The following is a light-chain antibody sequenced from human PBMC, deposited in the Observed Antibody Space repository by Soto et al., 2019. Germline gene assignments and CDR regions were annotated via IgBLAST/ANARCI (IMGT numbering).Light chain of an antibody. CDR3: QSYDSSLRGV. J-gene: IGLJ2*01. V-gene: IGLV1-40*01. CDR1: SSNIGAGYD. Sequence: QSVLTQPPSVSGAPGQRVTISCTGSSSNIGAGYDVHWSQQLPGTAPKLLIYGNSNRPSGVPDRFSGSKSVTAASLAITGLQAEYEADYYCQSYDSSLRGVLGGGTKLTVL. CDR2: GNS.